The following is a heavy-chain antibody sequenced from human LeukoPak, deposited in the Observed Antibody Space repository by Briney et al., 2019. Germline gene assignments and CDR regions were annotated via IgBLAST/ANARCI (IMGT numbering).Heavy chain of an antibody. D-gene: IGHD1-1*01. CDR1: GFTFSSYS. V-gene: IGHV3-21*01. Sequence: GGSLRLSCAASGFTFSSYSMNWVRQAPGKGLEWVSSISSSSSYIYYADSVKGRFTISRDNAKNSLYLQMNSLRAEDMAVYYCATSGFDYFDYWGQGTLVTVSS. CDR3: ATSGFDYFDY. J-gene: IGHJ4*02. CDR2: ISSSSSYI.